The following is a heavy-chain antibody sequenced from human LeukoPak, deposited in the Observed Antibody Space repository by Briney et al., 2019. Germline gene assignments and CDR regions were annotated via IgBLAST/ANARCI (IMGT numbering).Heavy chain of an antibody. CDR2: IYSGGST. V-gene: IGHV3-66*02. D-gene: IGHD3-3*01. CDR1: EFTVSSNY. J-gene: IGHJ5*02. CDR3: ARENYDFWSGYYIWFDP. Sequence: GGSLRLSCAASEFTVSSNYMSWVRQAPGKGLEWVSVIYSGGSTYYADSVKGRFTISRDNSKNTLYLQMNSLRAEDTAVYYCARENYDFWSGYYIWFDPWGQGTLVTVSS.